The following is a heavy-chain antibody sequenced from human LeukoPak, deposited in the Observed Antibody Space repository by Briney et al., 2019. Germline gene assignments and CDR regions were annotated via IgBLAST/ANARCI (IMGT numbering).Heavy chain of an antibody. V-gene: IGHV4-30-4*08. Sequence: SQTLSLTCSVSGGSISSGDYYWSWIRQPPGKGLEWIGYIYYSGSTYYNPSLKSRVTISVDTSKNQFSLKLSSVTAADTAVYYCARGFLEWLPIDYWGQGTLVTVSS. J-gene: IGHJ4*02. D-gene: IGHD3-3*01. CDR2: IYYSGST. CDR1: GGSISSGDYY. CDR3: ARGFLEWLPIDY.